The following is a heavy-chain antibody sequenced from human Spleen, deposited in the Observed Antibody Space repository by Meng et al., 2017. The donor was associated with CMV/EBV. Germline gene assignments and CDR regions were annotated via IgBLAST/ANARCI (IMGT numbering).Heavy chain of an antibody. Sequence: GESLKISCAASGFPFSIYGMHWVRQAPGKGLEWVAFIRYDGSEKYYVDSVKGRFTISRDNSKNTLYLQMNSLRAEDTAVYYCAKDPEEYYPYLDYWGQGTLVTVSS. J-gene: IGHJ4*02. D-gene: IGHD2/OR15-2a*01. CDR2: IRYDGSEK. V-gene: IGHV3-30*02. CDR3: AKDPEEYYPYLDY. CDR1: GFPFSIYG.